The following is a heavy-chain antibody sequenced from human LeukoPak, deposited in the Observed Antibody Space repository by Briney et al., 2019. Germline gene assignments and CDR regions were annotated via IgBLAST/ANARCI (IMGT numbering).Heavy chain of an antibody. CDR3: ARGARSSWYQYYYYMDV. CDR2: ISSNGGST. Sequence: PGGSLRLSCAASGFTFSSYAMHWVRQAPGKGLEYVLAISSNGGSTYYANSVKGRFTISRDNSKNTLYLQMGSLRAEDMAVYYCARGARSSWYQYYYYMDVWGKGTTVTISS. J-gene: IGHJ6*03. CDR1: GFTFSSYA. V-gene: IGHV3-64*01. D-gene: IGHD6-13*01.